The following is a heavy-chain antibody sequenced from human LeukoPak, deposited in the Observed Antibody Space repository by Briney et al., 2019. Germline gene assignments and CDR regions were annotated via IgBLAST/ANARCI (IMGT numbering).Heavy chain of an antibody. CDR2: IYYSGST. CDR1: GGSISSYY. J-gene: IGHJ6*02. V-gene: IGHV4-59*01. Sequence: SGTLSLTCAVSGGSISSYYWSWIRQPPGKGLEWIGYIYYSGSTNYNPSLKSRVTISVDTSKNQFSLKLSSVTAADTAVYYCARARIAAQNYYYYGMDVWGQGTTVTVSS. D-gene: IGHD6-6*01. CDR3: ARARIAAQNYYYYGMDV.